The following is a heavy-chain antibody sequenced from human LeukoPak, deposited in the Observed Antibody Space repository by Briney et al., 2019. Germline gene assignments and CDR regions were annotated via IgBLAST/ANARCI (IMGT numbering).Heavy chain of an antibody. J-gene: IGHJ6*03. D-gene: IGHD3-3*01. V-gene: IGHV1-46*01. CDR2: INPSGGST. Sequence: ASVKVSCKASGYTFTSYYMHWVRQAPGQGLEWMGIINPSGGSTSYAQKFQGRVTMTRDTSTSTVYMELSSLRSDDTAVYYCARDFRAYDFWSGFRGELDYYMDVWGKGTTVTVSS. CDR1: GYTFTSYY. CDR3: ARDFRAYDFWSGFRGELDYYMDV.